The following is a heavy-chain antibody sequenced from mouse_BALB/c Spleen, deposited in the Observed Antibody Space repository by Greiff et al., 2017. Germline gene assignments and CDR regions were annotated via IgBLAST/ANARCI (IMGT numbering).Heavy chain of an antibody. CDR1: GFTFSSYA. J-gene: IGHJ3*01. D-gene: IGHD2-4*01. CDR3: ARGGYYDYDEGVFAY. Sequence: EVQLVESGGGLVKPGGSLKLSCAASGFTFSSYAMSWVRQSPEKRLEWVAEISSGGSYTYYPDTVTGRFTISRDNAKNTLYLEMSSLRSEDTAMYYCARGGYYDYDEGVFAYWGQGTLVTVSA. V-gene: IGHV5-9-4*01. CDR2: ISSGGSYT.